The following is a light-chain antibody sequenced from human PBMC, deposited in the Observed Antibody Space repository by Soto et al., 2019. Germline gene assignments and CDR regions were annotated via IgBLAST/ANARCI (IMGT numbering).Light chain of an antibody. Sequence: EIVLTQSPGTLSFSPGQRSTLSCRASQSVSSSYLAWYQQKPGQAPRLLIYGASSRATGIPDRFSGSGSGTDFTLTISRLETEDFAVYYCQQYGSSQTFGQGTKVDIK. CDR2: GAS. CDR3: QQYGSSQT. V-gene: IGKV3-20*01. J-gene: IGKJ1*01. CDR1: QSVSSSY.